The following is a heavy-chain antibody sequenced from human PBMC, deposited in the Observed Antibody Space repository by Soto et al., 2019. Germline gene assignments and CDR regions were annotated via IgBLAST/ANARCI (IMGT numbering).Heavy chain of an antibody. D-gene: IGHD3-22*01. Sequence: GESLKISCAASGFTFSSYAMSWVRQAPGKGLEGVSAISGSGGSTYYEDSVKGRLTISRDNSKNTLYLQMNSLRAEDTAVYYCAKAALNGYYPNYFDYWGQGTLVTVSS. CDR2: ISGSGGST. CDR3: AKAALNGYYPNYFDY. V-gene: IGHV3-23*01. J-gene: IGHJ4*02. CDR1: GFTFSSYA.